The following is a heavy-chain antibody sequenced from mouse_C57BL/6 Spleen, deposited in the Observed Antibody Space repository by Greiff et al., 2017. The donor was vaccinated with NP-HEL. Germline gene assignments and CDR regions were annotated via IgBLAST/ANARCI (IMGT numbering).Heavy chain of an antibody. CDR2: IWSGGST. J-gene: IGHJ4*01. D-gene: IGHD2-3*01. Sequence: VQRVESGPGLVQPSQSLSITCTVSGFSLTSYGVHWVRQSPGKGLEWLGVIWSGGSTDYNAAFISRLSISKDNSKSQVFFKMNSLQADDTAIYYCARVDGYYDYYAMDYWGQGTSVTVSS. CDR1: GFSLTSYG. CDR3: ARVDGYYDYYAMDY. V-gene: IGHV2-2*01.